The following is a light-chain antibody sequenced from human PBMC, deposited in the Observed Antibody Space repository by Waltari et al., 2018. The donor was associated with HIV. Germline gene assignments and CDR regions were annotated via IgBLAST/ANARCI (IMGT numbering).Light chain of an antibody. V-gene: IGKV4-1*01. CDR2: WAS. J-gene: IGKJ2*01. Sequence: DFPDPPAVPLGEMASIISSSRSRVLYSSTYKYYLAWYQQKPGQPPKLLIYWASTRESGVPDRFSGSGSGTDFTLTISSLQAEDVAVYYCQQYYSTPDTFGQGTKLEIK. CDR1: SRVLYSSTYKYY. CDR3: QQYYSTPDT.